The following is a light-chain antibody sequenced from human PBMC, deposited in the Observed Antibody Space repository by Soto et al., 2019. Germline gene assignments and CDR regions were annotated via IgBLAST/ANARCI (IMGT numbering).Light chain of an antibody. Sequence: EIVLPQSPGTLSLSPGERATLSCRASQSVSSSFLAWYKQKPGQPPRLLIYGTPSRATGIPERFSGSGSGTDFTLTISRLEPEDFAVYYCQHYRSSWTFGRGTKVEVK. CDR3: QHYRSSWT. CDR2: GTP. V-gene: IGKV3-20*01. CDR1: QSVSSSF. J-gene: IGKJ1*01.